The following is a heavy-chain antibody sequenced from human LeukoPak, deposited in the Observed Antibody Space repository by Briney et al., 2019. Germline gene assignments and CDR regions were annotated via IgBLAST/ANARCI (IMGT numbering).Heavy chain of an antibody. V-gene: IGHV3-23*01. J-gene: IGHJ2*01. CDR1: GFTFSCYI. CDR2: ISGSGSST. D-gene: IGHD1-26*01. CDR3: AKDRTVGASYWYFDL. Sequence: GGSLRLSCAASGFTFSCYIMKWVRQAPGKGLEWVSGISGSGSSTYYADSVKGRFTLSRDSSKNTLFLHMNTLRAEDTAIYYCAKDRTVGASYWYFDLWGRGTLVTVSS.